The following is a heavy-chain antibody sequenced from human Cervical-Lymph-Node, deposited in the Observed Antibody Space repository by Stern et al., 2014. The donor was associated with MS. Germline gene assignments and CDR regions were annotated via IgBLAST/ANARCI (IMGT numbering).Heavy chain of an antibody. CDR2: ISGSGGST. D-gene: IGHD3-22*01. Sequence: EMQLVESGGGLVQPGGSLRLSCAASGFTFSSYAMSWVRQAPGKGLEWVSAISGSGGSTYYADSVKGRFTISRDNSKNTLYLQMNSLRAEDTAVYYCANSDYYDSSGYPYDYWGQGTLVTVSS. J-gene: IGHJ4*02. V-gene: IGHV3-23*04. CDR1: GFTFSSYA. CDR3: ANSDYYDSSGYPYDY.